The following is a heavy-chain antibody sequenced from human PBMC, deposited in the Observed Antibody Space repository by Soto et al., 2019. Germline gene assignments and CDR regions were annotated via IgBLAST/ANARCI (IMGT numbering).Heavy chain of an antibody. CDR1: GGTFSSYA. J-gene: IGHJ3*02. V-gene: IGHV1-69*12. D-gene: IGHD4-17*01. CDR2: IIPIFGTA. Sequence: QVQLVQSGAEVKKPGSSVKVSCKASGGTFSSYAISWVRQAPGQGLEWMGGIIPIFGTANYAQQFQGRVTITADESTSTAYMELSSLRSEDTAVYYCARDWADYGGKERLGAFDIWGQGTMVTVSS. CDR3: ARDWADYGGKERLGAFDI.